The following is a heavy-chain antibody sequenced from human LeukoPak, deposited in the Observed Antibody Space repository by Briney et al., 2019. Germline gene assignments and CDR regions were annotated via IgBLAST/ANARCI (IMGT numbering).Heavy chain of an antibody. V-gene: IGHV3-48*04. CDR3: ARDIQDGSGITITALNAFDI. CDR2: ISSSSSTI. Sequence: GVSLRLSCAASGFTFSSYSMNCVRQAPGKGLEWVSYISSSSSTIYYADSVKGRFTISRDNAKNSLYLQMNRLRAEDTSVYYCARDIQDGSGITITALNAFDIWGQGTMVTVSS. CDR1: GFTFSSYS. J-gene: IGHJ3*02. D-gene: IGHD3-10*01.